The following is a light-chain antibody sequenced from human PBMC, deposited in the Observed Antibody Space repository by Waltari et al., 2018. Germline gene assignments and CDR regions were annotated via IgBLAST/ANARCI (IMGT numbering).Light chain of an antibody. J-gene: IGLJ3*02. CDR3: NSCAGSRSWV. Sequence: QSALTQPASVSRSPGQSITIPCTRTSSDVGFYNYVSWYQQHPGKAPKLMIYEVSERPSGVSNRFSGSKSCNTASLTLSGLQAEVEANYYCNSCAGSRSWVFGGGTKLAVL. CDR1: SSDVGFYNY. CDR2: EVS. V-gene: IGLV2-14*01.